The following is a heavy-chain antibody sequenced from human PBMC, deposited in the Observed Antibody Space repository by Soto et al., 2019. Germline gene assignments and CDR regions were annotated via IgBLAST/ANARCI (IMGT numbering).Heavy chain of an antibody. D-gene: IGHD7-27*01. Sequence: SETLSLTCTVSGGSISSAAYCGIWRRQSPDKGLQWIGHIYDGGTTYSSPSLKGRVTISADTSETQFSLKLNSVSAADTAVYYCARGPSGDKVDYWGQG. CDR1: GGSISSAAYC. V-gene: IGHV4-30-4*01. CDR2: IYDGGTT. CDR3: ARGPSGDKVDY. J-gene: IGHJ4*02.